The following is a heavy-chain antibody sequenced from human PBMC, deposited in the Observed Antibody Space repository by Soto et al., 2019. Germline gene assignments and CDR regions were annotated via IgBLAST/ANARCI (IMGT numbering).Heavy chain of an antibody. D-gene: IGHD3-22*01. Sequence: GASVKVSCKASGGTFSSYAISWVRQAPGQGLEWMGGIIPIFGTANYAQKFQGRVTITADESTSTAYMELSSLRSEDTAVYYCARGTYYYDSSGYYYFAYWGQGSLVTVSS. CDR1: GGTFSSYA. CDR2: IIPIFGTA. CDR3: ARGTYYYDSSGYYYFAY. J-gene: IGHJ4*02. V-gene: IGHV1-69*13.